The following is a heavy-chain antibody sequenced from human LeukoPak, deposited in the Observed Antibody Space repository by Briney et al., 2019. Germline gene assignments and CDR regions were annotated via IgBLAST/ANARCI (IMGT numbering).Heavy chain of an antibody. CDR3: AKWSYDIVVVPAAIGFDY. CDR1: GFTFSSYA. Sequence: GGSLRLSCAASGFTFSSYAMSWVRQAPGKGREWVSAISGSGGSTYYADSVEGRFTISRDNSKNTLYLQMNSLRAEDTAVYYCAKWSYDIVVVPAAIGFDYWGQGTLVTVSS. CDR2: ISGSGGST. V-gene: IGHV3-23*01. J-gene: IGHJ4*02. D-gene: IGHD2-2*02.